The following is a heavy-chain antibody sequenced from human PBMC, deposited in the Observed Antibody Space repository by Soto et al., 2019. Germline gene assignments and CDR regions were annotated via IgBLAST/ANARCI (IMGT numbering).Heavy chain of an antibody. V-gene: IGHV3-21*01. CDR3: ARDYSSSSGWFDP. CDR2: ISSSSSYI. Sequence: GGSLRLSCAASGFTFSSYSMNWVRQAPGKGLEWVSSISSSSSYIYYADSVKGRFTISRDNAKNSLYLQMNSLRAEDTAVYYCARDYSSSSGWFDPWGQGTLVTVSS. J-gene: IGHJ5*02. CDR1: GFTFSSYS. D-gene: IGHD6-13*01.